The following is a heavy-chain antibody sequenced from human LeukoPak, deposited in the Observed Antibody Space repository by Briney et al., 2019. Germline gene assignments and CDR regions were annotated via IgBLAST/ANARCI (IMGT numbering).Heavy chain of an antibody. D-gene: IGHD6-13*01. J-gene: IGHJ5*02. V-gene: IGHV3-48*03. CDR1: GFTFSSYE. Sequence: PGGSLRLSCAASGFTFSSYEMNWVRQAPGKGLEWVSYISGSGSTIYYADSVKGRFTISRDNAKNSLYLQMNSLRAEDTAVYYCARKCSPSSRWYAGSLGNWFDPSGQGTLVTVSS. CDR3: ARKCSPSSRWYAGSLGNWFDP. CDR2: ISGSGSTI.